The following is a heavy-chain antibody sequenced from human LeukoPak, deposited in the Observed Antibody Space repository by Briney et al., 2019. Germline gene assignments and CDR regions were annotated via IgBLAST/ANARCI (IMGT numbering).Heavy chain of an antibody. Sequence: SETLSLTCTVSGGSISSYYWSWIRQPAGKGLEWIGRIYTSGSTNYNPSLKSRVTMSVDTSKNQFSLKLSSVTAADTAVYYCARGRSWFGELRFDYWGQGTLVTVSS. CDR1: GGSISSYY. V-gene: IGHV4-4*07. J-gene: IGHJ4*02. CDR2: IYTSGST. D-gene: IGHD3-10*01. CDR3: ARGRSWFGELRFDY.